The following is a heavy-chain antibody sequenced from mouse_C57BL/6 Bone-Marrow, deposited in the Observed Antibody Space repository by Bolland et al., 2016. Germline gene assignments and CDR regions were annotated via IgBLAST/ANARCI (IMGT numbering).Heavy chain of an antibody. Sequence: STNYNEKFKSKATLTVDKSSSTAYMQLSSLTSEDSAVYYCAREGGWLLRFAYWGQGTVV. CDR2: ST. D-gene: IGHD2-3*01. J-gene: IGHJ3*01. CDR3: AREGGWLLRFAY. V-gene: IGHV1-64*01.